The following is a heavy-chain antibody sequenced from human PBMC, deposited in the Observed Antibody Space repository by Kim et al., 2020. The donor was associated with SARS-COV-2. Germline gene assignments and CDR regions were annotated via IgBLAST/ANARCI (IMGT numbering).Heavy chain of an antibody. D-gene: IGHD6-19*01. J-gene: IGHJ4*02. V-gene: IGHV1-8*01. CDR3: ARGVAAGVDY. CDR2: MSPDSCDT. CDR1: GYTFTNYD. Sequence: ASVKVSCKASGYTFTNYDINWVRQGSGQGLEWMGWMSPDSCDTGYAQKFQGRVAMTRDISISTAYMELSSLKSEDTAVYYCARGVAAGVDYWGRGTLVTV.